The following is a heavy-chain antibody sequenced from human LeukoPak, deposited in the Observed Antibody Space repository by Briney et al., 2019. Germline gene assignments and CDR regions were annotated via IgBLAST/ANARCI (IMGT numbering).Heavy chain of an antibody. CDR2: ITGIDGST. D-gene: IGHD3-10*01. V-gene: IGHV3-23*01. CDR1: GFTFASYA. CDR3: AKDAVRGSGRINWFDS. Sequence: GSLRLSCATSGFTFASYAMTWVRQAPGKGLEWVSGITGIDGSTYYADSVKGRFTISRDNSKNTLYLQMNSLRGEDTAAYYCAKDAVRGSGRINWFDSWGQGTLVTVSS. J-gene: IGHJ5*01.